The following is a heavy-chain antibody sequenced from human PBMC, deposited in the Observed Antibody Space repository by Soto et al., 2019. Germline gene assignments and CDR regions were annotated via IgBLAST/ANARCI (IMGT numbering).Heavy chain of an antibody. V-gene: IGHV4-4*02. CDR3: ARDSLTRRRDRAFDI. CDR2: IYHSGST. J-gene: IGHJ3*02. D-gene: IGHD4-4*01. CDR1: GGSISSSNW. Sequence: QVQLQESGPGLVKPSGTLSLTCAVSGGSISSSNWWSWVRQPPGKGLEWIGEIYHSGSTNYNPSLKSRVTISEDHSKNQFSLKLSSVTAADTAVYYRARDSLTRRRDRAFDILGQGTMVTGSS.